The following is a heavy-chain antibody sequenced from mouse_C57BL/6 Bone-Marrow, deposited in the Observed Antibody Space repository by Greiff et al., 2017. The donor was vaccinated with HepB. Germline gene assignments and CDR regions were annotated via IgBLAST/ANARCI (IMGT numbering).Heavy chain of an antibody. CDR3: AGQGGWLRPAWFAY. D-gene: IGHD2-2*01. CDR2: ISSGGSYT. V-gene: IGHV5-6*01. CDR1: GFTFSSYG. Sequence: EVQLVESGGDLVKPGGSLKLSCAASGFTFSSYGMSWVRQTPDKRLEWVATISSGGSYTYYPDSVKGRFTISRDNAKNTLYLQMSSLKSEDTAMYYCAGQGGWLRPAWFAYWGQGTLVTVSA. J-gene: IGHJ3*01.